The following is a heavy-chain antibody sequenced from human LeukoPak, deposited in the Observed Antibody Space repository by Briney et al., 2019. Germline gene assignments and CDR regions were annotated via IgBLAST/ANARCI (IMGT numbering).Heavy chain of an antibody. J-gene: IGHJ5*02. CDR2: ISSSGSTI. CDR1: GFTFSSYE. D-gene: IGHD6-13*01. CDR3: AGLGIPYNWFDP. Sequence: GGSLRLSCAASGFTFSSYEMNWVRQAPGKGLEWVSYISSSGSTIYYADSVKGRFTISRDNAKNSLYLQMNSLRAEDTAVYYCAGLGIPYNWFDPWGQGTLVTVSS. V-gene: IGHV3-48*03.